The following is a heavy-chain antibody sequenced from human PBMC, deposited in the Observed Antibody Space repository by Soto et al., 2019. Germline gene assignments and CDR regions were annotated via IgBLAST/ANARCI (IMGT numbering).Heavy chain of an antibody. CDR2: INLDGIEK. J-gene: IGHJ1*01. CDR3: ARGRVARNELPGD. D-gene: IGHD1-26*01. Sequence: EGQLVESGGGLVQPGASLRLSCQASGFTFRSYCMTWVRRAPGKGLEWVANINLDGIEKYYVDAVKGRFTISRDNAKNSVHLDLRDLRANSTGVYYCARGRVARNELPGDWGKGNLVTVSS. CDR1: GFTFRSYC. V-gene: IGHV3-7*01.